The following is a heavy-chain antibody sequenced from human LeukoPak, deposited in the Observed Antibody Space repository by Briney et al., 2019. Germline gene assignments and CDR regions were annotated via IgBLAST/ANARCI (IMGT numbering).Heavy chain of an antibody. CDR1: GYTFSNYA. D-gene: IGHD2-21*01. CDR2: INAGNGHT. V-gene: IGHV1-3*01. J-gene: IGHJ4*02. Sequence: GASVKVSCKASGYTFSNYAIHWVRQAPGQRFEWMGWINAGNGHTKYSQNSQGRVTITRDSSASTAYMELSSPTSEDTAVYYCARGIWSARTVDYYLDYWGQGTLVTVSS. CDR3: ARGIWSARTVDYYLDY.